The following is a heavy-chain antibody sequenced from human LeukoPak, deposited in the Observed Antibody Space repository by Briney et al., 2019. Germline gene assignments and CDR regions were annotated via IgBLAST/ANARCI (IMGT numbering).Heavy chain of an antibody. CDR2: ISSSSSYI. CDR3: ARGDYDVLTGYSSYYFDY. Sequence: GGSLRLSCAASGFTFSRYSMNWVRQAPGRGLEWVSSISSSSSYIYYADSVKGRFTISRDNAQNSLYLQMNSLRAEDTAVYYCARGDYDVLTGYSSYYFDYWGQGTLVTVSS. V-gene: IGHV3-21*06. CDR1: GFTFSRYS. D-gene: IGHD3-9*01. J-gene: IGHJ4*02.